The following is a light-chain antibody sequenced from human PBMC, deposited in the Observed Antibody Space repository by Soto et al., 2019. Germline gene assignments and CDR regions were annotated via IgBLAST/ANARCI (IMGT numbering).Light chain of an antibody. CDR3: QSRSSWPPVLT. CDR1: QSVKSY. CDR2: DAS. V-gene: IGKV3-11*01. Sequence: ENVLTQSPVTLSLSPGERATLSCRASQSVKSYLAWYQQKPGQAPRLLIYDASNRAAGTPARFSGSGSGTDFPLTISSLDPEDFAVYYCQSRSSWPPVLTFGGGTKVEIK. J-gene: IGKJ4*01.